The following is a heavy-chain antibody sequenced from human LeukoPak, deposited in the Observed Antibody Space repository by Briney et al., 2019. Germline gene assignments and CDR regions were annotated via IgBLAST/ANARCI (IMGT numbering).Heavy chain of an antibody. CDR1: GFTFDDYG. V-gene: IGHV3-20*04. CDR2: INRNGGTT. D-gene: IGHD1-26*01. J-gene: IGHJ4*02. CDR3: ATDLPTRLVGATSE. Sequence: GGCLRLSCAASGFTFDDYGMSWVRQAPGKGLEWVSGINRNGGTTGYADSVKGRFTISRDNAKNSLYLQMNSLRAEDTAMYYCATDLPTRLVGATSEWGEGTLVTASS.